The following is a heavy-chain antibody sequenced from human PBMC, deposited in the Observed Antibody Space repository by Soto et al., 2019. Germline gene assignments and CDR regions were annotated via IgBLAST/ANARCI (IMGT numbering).Heavy chain of an antibody. CDR3: ATAVAPYVGTWFDP. V-gene: IGHV4-30-2*01. J-gene: IGHJ5*02. Sequence: QLQLQESGSGLVKPSQTLSLTCAVSGGSISSGNSYAWSWMRQPPGKALEWIGSISHTGRTSYNPSLKGRVTMSVDKSKHQFSLKLSSVTAADMAVYYCATAVAPYVGTWFDPWGQGSLVIVSS. D-gene: IGHD3-16*01. CDR2: ISHTGRT. CDR1: GGSISSGNSYA.